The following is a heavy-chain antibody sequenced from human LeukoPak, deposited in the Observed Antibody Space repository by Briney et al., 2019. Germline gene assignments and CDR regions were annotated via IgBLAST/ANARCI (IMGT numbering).Heavy chain of an antibody. CDR2: ISNSGDTT. CDR1: GFTFSSYA. CDR3: ASNWNADY. J-gene: IGHJ4*02. Sequence: PGGSLRLSSAASGFTFSSYAVTWVRQAPGKGLEWVSAISNSGDTTYYADSVKGRFTISRDNSKNTLYLQMNTLRAEDTAVYYCASNWNADYWGQGTLVTVSS. D-gene: IGHD1-1*01. V-gene: IGHV3-23*01.